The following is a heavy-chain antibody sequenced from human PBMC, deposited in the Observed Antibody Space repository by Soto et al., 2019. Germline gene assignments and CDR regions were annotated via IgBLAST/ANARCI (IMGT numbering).Heavy chain of an antibody. J-gene: IGHJ6*02. D-gene: IGHD6-19*01. V-gene: IGHV1-69*13. CDR2: IIPIFGTA. CDR3: ARPRAYSSGQDPNSYGMDV. CDR1: GGTFSSYA. Sequence: SVKVSCKASGGTFSSYAISWVRQAPGQGLEWMGGIIPIFGTANYAQKFQGRVTITADESTSTAYMELSSLRSEDTAVYYCARPRAYSSGQDPNSYGMDVWGQGTTVNVSS.